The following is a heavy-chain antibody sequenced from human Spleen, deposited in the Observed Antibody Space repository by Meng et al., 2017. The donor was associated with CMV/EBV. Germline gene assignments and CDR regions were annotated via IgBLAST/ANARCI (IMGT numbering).Heavy chain of an antibody. CDR3: ARGGYYYDSSGYPPYWYFDL. Sequence: SYAISWVQQAPGQGLEWMGGIIPIFGTANYAQKFQSRVTITTDESTSTAYMELSSLRSEDTAVYYCARGGYYYDSSGYPPYWYFDLWGRGTLVTVSS. V-gene: IGHV1-69*05. D-gene: IGHD3-22*01. J-gene: IGHJ2*01. CDR1: SYA. CDR2: IIPIFGTA.